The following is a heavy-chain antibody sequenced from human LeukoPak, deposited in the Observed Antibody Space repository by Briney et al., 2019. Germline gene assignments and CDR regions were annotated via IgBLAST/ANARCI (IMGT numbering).Heavy chain of an antibody. CDR1: GFTLSSYA. CDR2: ITYDGSNK. V-gene: IGHV3-30-3*01. CDR3: GRGYNWNDAFDY. D-gene: IGHD1-20*01. J-gene: IGHJ4*02. Sequence: PWRSLTLSCAASGFTLSSYAMHWVRQAPGKGLEWMAVITYDGSNKYYADSVKGRFTISRENSKNTLYLQMNSLRAEDTAVYCCGRGYNWNDAFDYWGQGTMVTVSS.